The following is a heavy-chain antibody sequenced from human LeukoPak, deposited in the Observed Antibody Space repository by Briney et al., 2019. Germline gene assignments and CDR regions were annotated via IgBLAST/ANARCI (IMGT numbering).Heavy chain of an antibody. Sequence: GGSLRLSCAASGFTFSSYAMSWVRQAPGKGLEWVSAISGSGGSTYYADSVKGRFTISRDNSKNTLYLQMNSLRAEDTAVYYCARDRIPLLWFGEPISGMDVWGQGTTVTVSS. CDR2: ISGSGGST. CDR3: ARDRIPLLWFGEPISGMDV. D-gene: IGHD3-10*01. J-gene: IGHJ6*02. V-gene: IGHV3-23*01. CDR1: GFTFSSYA.